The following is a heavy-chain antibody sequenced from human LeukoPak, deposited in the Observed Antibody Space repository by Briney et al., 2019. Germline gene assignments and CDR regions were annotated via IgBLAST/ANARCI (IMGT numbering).Heavy chain of an antibody. Sequence: PSETLSLTYTVSGGSISSSSYYWGWIRQPPGKGLEWIGSIYYSGSTYYNPSLKSRVTISVDTSKNQFSLKLSSVTAADTAVYYCASTEDSGSYSYYYYYMDVWGKGTTVTISS. CDR1: GGSISSSSYY. V-gene: IGHV4-39*01. J-gene: IGHJ6*03. CDR3: ASTEDSGSYSYYYYYMDV. D-gene: IGHD1-26*01. CDR2: IYYSGST.